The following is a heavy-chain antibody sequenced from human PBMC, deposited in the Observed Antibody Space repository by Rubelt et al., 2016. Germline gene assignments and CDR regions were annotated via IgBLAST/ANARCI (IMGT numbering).Heavy chain of an antibody. CDR2: IDDDGSTT. J-gene: IGHJ5*02. CDR1: GFTFSTYW. Sequence: GEIGGGLVHPGGSLRLSCVASGFTFSTYWMHWVRQAPGKGLVWVSRIDDDGSTTDYADSVKGRFTMSRDNAKNTVSLQMNSLRDEDTAVYFCARASYGDYAMNWFDPWGQGTLVTVSS. CDR3: ARASYGDYAMNWFDP. V-gene: IGHV3-74*01. D-gene: IGHD4-17*01.